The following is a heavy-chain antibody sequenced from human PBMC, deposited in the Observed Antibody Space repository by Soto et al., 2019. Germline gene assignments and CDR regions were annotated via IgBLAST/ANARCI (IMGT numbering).Heavy chain of an antibody. D-gene: IGHD3-10*01. CDR2: IYYSRIS. J-gene: IGHJ4*02. V-gene: IGHV4-39*01. Sequence: SETLSLTCTVSGGSISSSSYYWGWIRQPQGKGLYWIGSIYYSRISYYNPSLKSRVTISVDTSKNQFSLKLSSVTAADTAVYYCTRHPAAMVRAAFDYWGQGTLVTVSS. CDR1: GGSISSSSYY. CDR3: TRHPAAMVRAAFDY.